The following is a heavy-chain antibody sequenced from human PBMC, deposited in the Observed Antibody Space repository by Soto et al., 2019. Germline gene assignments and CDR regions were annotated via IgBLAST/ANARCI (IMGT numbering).Heavy chain of an antibody. D-gene: IGHD3-10*01. CDR1: GFTFSSYG. V-gene: IGHV3-23*01. CDR2: ISGSGGST. CDR3: AKEMSSTRYYYGMDV. Sequence: GGSLRLSCVASGFTFSSYGMHWVRQAPGKGLEWVSAISGSGGSTYYADSVKGRFTISRDNSKNTLYLQMNSLRAEDTAVYYCAKEMSSTRYYYGMDVWGQGTTVTVSS. J-gene: IGHJ6*02.